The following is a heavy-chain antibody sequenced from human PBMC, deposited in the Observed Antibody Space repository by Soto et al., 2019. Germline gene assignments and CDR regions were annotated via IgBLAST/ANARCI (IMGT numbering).Heavy chain of an antibody. CDR1: GYSFTSYW. J-gene: IGHJ3*02. D-gene: IGHD3-10*01. CDR2: IYPGDSDT. Sequence: GESLKISCKGSGYSFTSYWIGWVRQMPGKGLEWMGIIYPGDSDTRYSPSFQGQVTISADKSISTAYLQWSSLKASDTAMYYCARHSLRFGRGGAFDIWGQGTMVTVSS. V-gene: IGHV5-51*01. CDR3: ARHSLRFGRGGAFDI.